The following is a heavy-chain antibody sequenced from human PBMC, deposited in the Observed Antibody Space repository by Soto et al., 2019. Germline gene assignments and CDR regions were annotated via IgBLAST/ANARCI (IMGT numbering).Heavy chain of an antibody. CDR1: GFTFSSYS. CDR2: ISSSSSYI. J-gene: IGHJ6*02. Sequence: GGSLRLSCAASGFTFSSYSMNWVRQAPGKGLEWVSSISSSSSYIYYADSVKGRFTISRDNAKISLYLQMNSLSAEDTAVYYCARDNSIWGATEYYYYGMDVWGQGTTVTVSS. V-gene: IGHV3-21*01. D-gene: IGHD1-26*01. CDR3: ARDNSIWGATEYYYYGMDV.